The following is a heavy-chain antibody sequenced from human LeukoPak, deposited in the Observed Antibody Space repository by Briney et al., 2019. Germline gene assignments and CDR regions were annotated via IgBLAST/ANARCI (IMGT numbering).Heavy chain of an antibody. CDR1: GYTFTSYD. V-gene: IGHV1-8*01. CDR3: ARFDVYRSGWSPANTFDY. CDR2: MNPNSGNT. Sequence: ASVKVSCKASGYTFTSYDINWVRQATGQGLEWMGWMNPNSGNTGYAQKFQGRVTMTRNTSISTAYMELSSLRSEDTAVYYCARFDVYRSGWSPANTFDYWGQGTLVTVSS. D-gene: IGHD6-19*01. J-gene: IGHJ4*02.